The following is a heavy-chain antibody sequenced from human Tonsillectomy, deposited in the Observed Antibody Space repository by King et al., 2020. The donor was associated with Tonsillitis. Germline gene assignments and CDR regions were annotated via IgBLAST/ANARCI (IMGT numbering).Heavy chain of an antibody. Sequence: VQLVESGGGLVQPGRSLRLSCAASGFTFDDYAMHWVRQAPGKGLEWVSGISWNSGSIGYADSVKGRFTISRDNAKNSLYLQMNSLRAEDTALYYCAKEMGDSSGRPDAFDIWGQGTMVTVSS. D-gene: IGHD3-22*01. V-gene: IGHV3-9*01. CDR3: AKEMGDSSGRPDAFDI. CDR1: GFTFDDYA. J-gene: IGHJ3*02. CDR2: ISWNSGSI.